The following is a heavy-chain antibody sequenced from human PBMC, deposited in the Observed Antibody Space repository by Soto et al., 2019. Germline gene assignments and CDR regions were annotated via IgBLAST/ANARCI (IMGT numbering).Heavy chain of an antibody. J-gene: IGHJ6*02. V-gene: IGHV1-69*13. D-gene: IGHD2-2*01. Sequence: SVKVSCKASGGTFSSYAISCVRQAPGQGLEWMGGIIPIFGTANHAQKFQGRVTITADESTSTAYMELSSLRSEDTAVYYCARDKEIVVVPAAKSFNYYGMDVWGQGTTVTVSS. CDR2: IIPIFGTA. CDR3: ARDKEIVVVPAAKSFNYYGMDV. CDR1: GGTFSSYA.